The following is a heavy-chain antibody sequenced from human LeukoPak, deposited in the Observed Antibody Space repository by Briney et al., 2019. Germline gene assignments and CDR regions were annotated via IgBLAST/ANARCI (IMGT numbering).Heavy chain of an antibody. Sequence: PGGSLRLSCAASGFTFDEYAMHWVRQAPGKGLEWVSGISWNSGSIGYADSVKGRFTISRDNAKNSLYLQMNSLRAEDTALYYCAKDSVDVVVPAAERPERYGMDVWGQGTTVTVSS. CDR3: AKDSVDVVVPAAERPERYGMDV. V-gene: IGHV3-9*01. CDR1: GFTFDEYA. J-gene: IGHJ6*02. CDR2: ISWNSGSI. D-gene: IGHD2-2*01.